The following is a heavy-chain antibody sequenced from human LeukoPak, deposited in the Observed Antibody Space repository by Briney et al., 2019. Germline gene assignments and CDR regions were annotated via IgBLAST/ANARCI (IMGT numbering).Heavy chain of an antibody. D-gene: IGHD3-10*01. J-gene: IGHJ4*02. CDR1: GFRFSDRT. CDR2: IGGTNGAI. V-gene: IGHV3-21*01. CDR3: TRDRSYSDFDY. Sequence: GGSLRLSCAASGFRFSDRTMNWVRQAPGKGLEWVSSIGGTNGAIFYADSVKGRFTISRDNVENSLSLQMNSLRAEDTAVYYCTRDRSYSDFDYWGQGTLVTVPS.